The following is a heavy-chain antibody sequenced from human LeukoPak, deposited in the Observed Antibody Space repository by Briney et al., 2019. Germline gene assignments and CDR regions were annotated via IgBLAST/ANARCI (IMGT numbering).Heavy chain of an antibody. J-gene: IGHJ4*02. D-gene: IGHD3-10*01. Sequence: GGSLRLSCAASGFTFSSYAMSWVRQAPGKGLEWVSAISGSGGSTYYADSVKGRFTISRDNSKSTLYLQMISLRAEDTAVYYCARSGSYYSPFDYWGQGTLVTVSS. CDR2: ISGSGGST. CDR1: GFTFSSYA. V-gene: IGHV3-23*01. CDR3: ARSGSYYSPFDY.